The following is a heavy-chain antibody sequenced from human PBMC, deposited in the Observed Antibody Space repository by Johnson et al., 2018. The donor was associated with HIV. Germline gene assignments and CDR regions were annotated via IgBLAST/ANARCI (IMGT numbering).Heavy chain of an antibody. J-gene: IGHJ3*02. CDR3: VRGGLGYQNFHDAFDM. CDR2: ISDSGGRT. D-gene: IGHD2-2*01. Sequence: VQLVESGGGVVQPGRSLRLSCAASGFTFSRNAMTWVRQAPGKGPEWVSSISDSGGRTYYADSVKGRLTISRDNAKNSLYLQMNSLRAEDTALYYCVRGGLGYQNFHDAFDMWGQGTMVTVSS. CDR1: GFTFSRNA. V-gene: IGHV3-23*04.